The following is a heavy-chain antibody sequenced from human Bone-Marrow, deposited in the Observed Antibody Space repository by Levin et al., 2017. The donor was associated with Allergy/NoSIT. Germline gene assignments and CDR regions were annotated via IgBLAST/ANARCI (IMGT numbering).Heavy chain of an antibody. J-gene: IGHJ4*02. CDR1: GGSFGNNY. D-gene: IGHD2-21*01. V-gene: IGHV4-34*01. CDR2: IHHGGST. CDR3: ARNGAYSGDY. Sequence: ESLKISCSVYGGSFGNNYWSWIRQPPGKGLEWIGEIHHGGSTNYNPSLKSRVTISLDTSKNQFSLKLTSLTAADSAVYYCARNGAYSGDYWGQGTLVTVSS.